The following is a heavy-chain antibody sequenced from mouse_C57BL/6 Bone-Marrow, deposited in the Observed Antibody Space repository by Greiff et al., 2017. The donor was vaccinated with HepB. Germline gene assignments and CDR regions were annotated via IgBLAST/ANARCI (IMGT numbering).Heavy chain of an antibody. CDR2: IHPSDSDT. CDR1: GYTFTSYW. CDR3: AIQGSHYYGSSYPAWFAY. V-gene: IGHV1-74*01. J-gene: IGHJ3*01. Sequence: QVQLQQPGAELVKPGASVKVSCKASGYTFTSYWMHWVKQRPGQGLEWIGRIHPSDSDTNYNQKFKGKATLTVDKSSSTAYMQLSSLTSEDSAVYYCAIQGSHYYGSSYPAWFAYWGQGTLVTVSA. D-gene: IGHD1-1*01.